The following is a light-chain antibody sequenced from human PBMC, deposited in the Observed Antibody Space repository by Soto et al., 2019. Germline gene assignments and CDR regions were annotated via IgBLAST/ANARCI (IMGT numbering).Light chain of an antibody. CDR3: LQKYFSPFT. CDR1: QGIRND. Sequence: AIQMTQSPSSLSASVGDRVTITCRASQGIRNDLDWFQQKPGKAPKLLIYAAFNLQSGVPARFSGSGSGTDFTLNRSSLQSEDFATYYCLQKYFSPFTFGPGTKVHI. V-gene: IGKV1-6*01. CDR2: AAF. J-gene: IGKJ3*01.